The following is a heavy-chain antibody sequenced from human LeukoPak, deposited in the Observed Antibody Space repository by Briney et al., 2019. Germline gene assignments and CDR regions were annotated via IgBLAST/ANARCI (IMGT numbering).Heavy chain of an antibody. J-gene: IGHJ4*02. CDR3: ARRFLAWSFTAMVNSLWDY. D-gene: IGHD3-3*01. CDR1: GGSFSGYY. V-gene: IGHV4-34*01. CDR2: INHSGST. Sequence: SETVSLTCAVYGGSFSGYYWSWIRQPPGKGLEWIGEINHSGSTNYNPSLKSRVTISVDTSKNQFSLKLSSVTAADTAVYYCARRFLAWSFTAMVNSLWDYWGQGTLVTVSS.